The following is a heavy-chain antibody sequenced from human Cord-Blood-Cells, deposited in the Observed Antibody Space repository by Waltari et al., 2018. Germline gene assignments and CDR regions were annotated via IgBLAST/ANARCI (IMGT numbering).Heavy chain of an antibody. CDR3: ARGPTIFGVVIMGFDY. V-gene: IGHV4-34*01. D-gene: IGHD3-3*01. CDR2: INHSGST. Sequence: QVQLQQWGAGLLKPSETLSLTCAVYGGSFSGYYWSWIRKPPGKGLEGIGEINHSGSTNYIPSLKSRVTISVDTSKKQFSLKLSSVTAADTAVYYCARGPTIFGVVIMGFDYWGQGTLVTVSS. J-gene: IGHJ4*02. CDR1: GGSFSGYY.